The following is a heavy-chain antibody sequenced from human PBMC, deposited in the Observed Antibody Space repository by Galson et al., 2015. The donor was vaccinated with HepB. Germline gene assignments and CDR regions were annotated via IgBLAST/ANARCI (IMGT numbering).Heavy chain of an antibody. V-gene: IGHV3-48*02. CDR1: GFTFSSYS. CDR3: ARNLLLITMVRGVIMSQDDYYYGMDV. CDR2: ISSSSSTI. J-gene: IGHJ6*02. Sequence: SLRLSCAASGFTFSSYSMNWVRQAPGKGLEWDSYISSSSSTIYYADSVKGRFTISRDNAKNSLYLQMNSLRDEDTAVYYCARNLLLITMVRGVIMSQDDYYYGMDVWGQGTTVTVSS. D-gene: IGHD3-10*01.